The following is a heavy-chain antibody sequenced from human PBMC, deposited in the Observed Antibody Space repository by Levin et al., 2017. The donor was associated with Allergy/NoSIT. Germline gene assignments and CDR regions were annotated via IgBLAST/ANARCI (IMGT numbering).Heavy chain of an antibody. J-gene: IGHJ4*02. CDR3: AKGREVPAAVSPTLDY. CDR1: GFTFSSYG. D-gene: IGHD2-2*01. Sequence: GESLKISCAASGFTFSSYGMHWVRQAPGKGLEWVAVISYDGSNKYYADSVKGRFTISRDNSKNTLYLQMNSLRAEDTAVYYCAKGREVPAAVSPTLDYWGQGTLVTVSS. V-gene: IGHV3-30*18. CDR2: ISYDGSNK.